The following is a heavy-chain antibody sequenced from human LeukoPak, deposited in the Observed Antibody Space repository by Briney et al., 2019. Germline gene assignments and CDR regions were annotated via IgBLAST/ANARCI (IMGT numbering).Heavy chain of an antibody. V-gene: IGHV3-11*06. D-gene: IGHD3-22*01. CDR1: GFTFSDYY. J-gene: IGHJ4*02. CDR2: ISSSSSYT. Sequence: PGGSLRLSCAASGFTFSDYYMSWIRQAPGKGLEWVSYISSSSSYTNYADSVKGRFTISRDNAKNSLYLQMNSLRAEDTAVYYCAKGDNDYDSSGYYHAKAHFDYWGQGALVTVSS. CDR3: AKGDNDYDSSGYYHAKAHFDY.